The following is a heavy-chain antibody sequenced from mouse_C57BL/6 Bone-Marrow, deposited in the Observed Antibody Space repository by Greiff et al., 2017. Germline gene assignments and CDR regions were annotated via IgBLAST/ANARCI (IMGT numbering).Heavy chain of an antibody. CDR2: ISSGSSTI. J-gene: IGHJ1*03. Sequence: EVKVVESGGGLVKPGGSLKLSCAASGFTFSDYGMHWVRQAPEKGLEWVAYISSGSSTIYYADTVKGRFTISRDNAKNTLFLQMTSLRSEDTAMYYCARELYFDVWGTGTTVTVSS. CDR3: ARELYFDV. V-gene: IGHV5-17*01. CDR1: GFTFSDYG.